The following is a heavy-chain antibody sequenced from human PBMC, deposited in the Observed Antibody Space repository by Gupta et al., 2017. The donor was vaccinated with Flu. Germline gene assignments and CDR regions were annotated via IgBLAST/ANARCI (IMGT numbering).Heavy chain of an antibody. J-gene: IGHJ4*02. CDR3: ARNRGWEQFDY. Sequence: EVQLVESGGGLVQPGGSLRLSCADSGFTFSDSWMNWVRQAPGKGLEWVANINQDGITKNYVDSLKGRFTVSRDNAKNSLYLQMDSLRAEDTAVYFCARNRGWEQFDYWGQGTLVTVSS. D-gene: IGHD5-24*01. CDR1: GFTFSDSW. V-gene: IGHV3-7*01. CDR2: INQDGITK.